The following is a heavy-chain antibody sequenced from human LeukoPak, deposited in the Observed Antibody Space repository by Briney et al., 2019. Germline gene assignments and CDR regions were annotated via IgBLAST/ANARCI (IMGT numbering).Heavy chain of an antibody. V-gene: IGHV3-30*03. D-gene: IGHD2/OR15-2a*01. CDR3: ARDPELTSNNYTFDF. CDR2: ISYDGSNK. Sequence: GGSLRLSCAASGFTFSSYGMHWVRQAPGKGLEWVAVISYDGSNKYYADSVKGRFTISRDNSKNTLYLQMNSLRAEDMAVYYCARDPELTSNNYTFDFWGQGKLVTVSS. CDR1: GFTFSSYG. J-gene: IGHJ4*02.